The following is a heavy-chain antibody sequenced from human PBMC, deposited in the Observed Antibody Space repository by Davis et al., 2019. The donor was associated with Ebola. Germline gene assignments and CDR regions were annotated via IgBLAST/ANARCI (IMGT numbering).Heavy chain of an antibody. CDR2: IIPILGKV. CDR3: ARSSLTGTSDY. V-gene: IGHV1-69*02. D-gene: IGHD1-7*01. CDR1: GGTFNSYT. Sequence: SVKVSCKASGGTFNSYTFSWVRQAPGQGLECMGRIIPILGKVNYAQKFQGRVTITADKSTSTAYMELDSLRSEDTAVYYCARSSLTGTSDYWGQGTLVTVSS. J-gene: IGHJ4*02.